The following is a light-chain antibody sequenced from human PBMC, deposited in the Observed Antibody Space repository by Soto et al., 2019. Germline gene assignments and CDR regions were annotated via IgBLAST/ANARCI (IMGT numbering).Light chain of an antibody. CDR3: QTWGTGIQV. CDR1: SGHNTYA. CDR2: VNSDGSH. Sequence: QTVVTQSPSASASLGASVKITCTLSSGHNTYAIAWHQQQPEKGPRYLMNVNSDGSHTKGDGISDRFSGSSSGADRYLTISSLQSEDEADYYCQTWGTGIQVFGGGTKLTVL. J-gene: IGLJ2*01. V-gene: IGLV4-69*01.